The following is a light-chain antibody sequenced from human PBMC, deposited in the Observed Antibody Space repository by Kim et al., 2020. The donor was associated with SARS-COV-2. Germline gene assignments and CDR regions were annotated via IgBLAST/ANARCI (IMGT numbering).Light chain of an antibody. CDR3: SSYAGSNNYV. V-gene: IGLV2-8*01. Sequence: VTRSGAGTRRDVGNYTPFSLHPQHPGKAPKLMIYEVTKRPSGVPARFSGSKSGNTASLTVSGLQAEDEAEYYCSSYAGSNNYVSGTGTKVTVL. CDR1: RRDVGNYTP. J-gene: IGLJ1*01. CDR2: EVT.